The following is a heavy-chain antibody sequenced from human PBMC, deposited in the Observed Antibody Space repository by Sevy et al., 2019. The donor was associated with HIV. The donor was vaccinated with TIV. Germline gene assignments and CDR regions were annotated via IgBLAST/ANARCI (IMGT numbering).Heavy chain of an antibody. D-gene: IGHD3-10*01. V-gene: IGHV3-21*01. J-gene: IGHJ4*02. CDR1: GFTFSNYF. Sequence: GGSLRLSCAASGFTFSNYFINWVRQAPGKGLEWVSSISSGSSYIFYADSVKGRFTISRDNAKNSLYLHMNSLRAEDTAVYYCARGDYYGSLYYFDYWGPGTLVIVSS. CDR2: ISSGSSYI. CDR3: ARGDYYGSLYYFDY.